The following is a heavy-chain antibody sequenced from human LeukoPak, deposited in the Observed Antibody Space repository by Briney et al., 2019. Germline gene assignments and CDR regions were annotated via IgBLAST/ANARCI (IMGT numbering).Heavy chain of an antibody. CDR1: GFTFSGYD. CDR3: ARGYAHAFDL. J-gene: IGHJ3*01. CDR2: IGIGGDT. Sequence: GGSLRLSCAASGFTFSGYDMHWVRQPTGKGLEWVSAIGIGGDTYYPGSVKGRFTMSRENAKNSLYLQMNSLRAGDTAVYYCARGYAHAFDLWGQGTMVTVSS. D-gene: IGHD5-12*01. V-gene: IGHV3-13*04.